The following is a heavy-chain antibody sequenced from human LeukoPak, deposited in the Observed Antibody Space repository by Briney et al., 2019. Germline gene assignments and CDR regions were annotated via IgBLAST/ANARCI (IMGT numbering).Heavy chain of an antibody. J-gene: IGHJ6*04. D-gene: IGHD2-2*02. CDR3: AKDGVYCSSTSCYTEGMDV. CDR1: GFTFSSYA. CDR2: ISGSGGST. Sequence: GGSLRLSCAASGFTFSSYAMSWVRQAPGKGLEWVSAISGSGGSTYYADSVKGRFTIPRDNSKNTLYLQMNSLRAEDTAVYYCAKDGVYCSSTSCYTEGMDVWGKGTTVTVSS. V-gene: IGHV3-23*01.